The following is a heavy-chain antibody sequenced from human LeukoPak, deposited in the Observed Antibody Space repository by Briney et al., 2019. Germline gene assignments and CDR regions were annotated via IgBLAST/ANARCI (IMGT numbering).Heavy chain of an antibody. Sequence: SGTLSLTCAVSGGSVTSTNWWTWVRQPPGKGLEWIGEINHSGSTNYNPSLKSRVTISVDTSKNQFSLKLSSVTAADTAVYYCARVKNRIAAAGTGWFDPWGQGTLVTVSS. CDR2: INHSGST. V-gene: IGHV4-4*02. J-gene: IGHJ5*02. CDR3: ARVKNRIAAAGTGWFDP. CDR1: GGSVTSTNW. D-gene: IGHD6-13*01.